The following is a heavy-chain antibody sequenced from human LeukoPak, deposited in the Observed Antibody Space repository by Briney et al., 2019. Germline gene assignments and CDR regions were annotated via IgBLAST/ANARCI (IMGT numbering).Heavy chain of an antibody. D-gene: IGHD3-3*01. Sequence: GGPLRLSFPASGFTFTNFAMTWVRQAPGKGLEWVSVISASGRSTYYADSVRGRFTISRDTSKNTLYLQMSSLRAEDTALYYCAKSRSGYCRFDSWGQGTLVIVSS. CDR3: AKSRSGYCRFDS. V-gene: IGHV3-23*01. J-gene: IGHJ4*02. CDR1: GFTFTNFA. CDR2: ISASGRST.